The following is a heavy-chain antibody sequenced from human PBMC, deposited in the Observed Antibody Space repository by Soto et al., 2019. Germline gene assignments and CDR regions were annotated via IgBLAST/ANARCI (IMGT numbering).Heavy chain of an antibody. J-gene: IGHJ4*02. Sequence: SETLSLTCTVSGGSISSYYWSWMRQPPVKGLEWIGDIYYSGSTNYNPSLKSRVTISVDTSKNQFSLKLSSVTAADTAVYYCARVGGGYNNNFDYWGLGTRVTVPP. CDR1: GGSISSYY. CDR3: ARVGGGYNNNFDY. D-gene: IGHD5-12*01. CDR2: IYYSGST. V-gene: IGHV4-59*01.